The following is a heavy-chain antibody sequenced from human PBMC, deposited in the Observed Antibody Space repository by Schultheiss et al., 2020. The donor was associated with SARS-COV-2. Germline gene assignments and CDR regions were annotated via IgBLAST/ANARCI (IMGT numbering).Heavy chain of an antibody. V-gene: IGHV4-61*05. D-gene: IGHD3-3*01. J-gene: IGHJ4*02. CDR1: GYSISSGYS. CDR2: ISYSGST. CDR3: AGREPFYYDFWSGYQAPFDY. Sequence: SETLSLTCAVSGYSISSGYSWTWIRQPPEKGLEWIGYISYSGSTNYNPSLKSRVTISVDKSKNQFSLKLSSVTAADTAVYYCAGREPFYYDFWSGYQAPFDYWGQGTLVTVSS.